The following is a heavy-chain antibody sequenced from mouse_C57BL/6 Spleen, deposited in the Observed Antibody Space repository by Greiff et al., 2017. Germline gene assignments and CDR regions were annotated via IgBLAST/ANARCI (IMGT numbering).Heavy chain of an antibody. J-gene: IGHJ3*01. D-gene: IGHD2-5*01. CDR3: ARSYYSNWGFAY. V-gene: IGHV1-82*01. Sequence: VQLQQSGPELVKPGASVKISCKASGYAFSSSWMNWVKQRPGKGLEWIGRVYPGDGDTNYNGKFKGKATLTADKSSSTAYMQLSSLTSEDSAVYFCARSYYSNWGFAYWGQGTLVTVSA. CDR1: GYAFSSSW. CDR2: VYPGDGDT.